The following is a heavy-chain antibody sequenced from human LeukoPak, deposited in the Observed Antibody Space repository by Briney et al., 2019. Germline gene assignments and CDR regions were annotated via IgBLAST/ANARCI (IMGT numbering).Heavy chain of an antibody. CDR1: GFTFDDYA. V-gene: IGHV3-43D*03. D-gene: IGHD5-24*01. J-gene: IGHJ3*02. CDR2: ISWDGGST. Sequence: GGSLRLSCAASGFTFDDYAMHWVRQAPGKGLEWVSLISWDGGSTYYADSVKGRFTISRDNAKKSLYLQMNSLRAEDTALYYCARTRMATKTGAFDIWGQGTMVTVSS. CDR3: ARTRMATKTGAFDI.